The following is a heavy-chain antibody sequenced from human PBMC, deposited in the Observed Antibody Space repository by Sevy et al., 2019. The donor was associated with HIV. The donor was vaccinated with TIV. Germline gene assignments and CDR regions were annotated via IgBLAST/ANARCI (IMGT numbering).Heavy chain of an antibody. CDR3: ASIDYYDSSGYSPFQH. V-gene: IGHV4-59*13. CDR2: IYYSGST. J-gene: IGHJ1*01. D-gene: IGHD3-22*01. Sequence: SETLSLTCTVSGGSISSYYWSWIRQPPGKGLEWIGYIYYSGSTNYNPSLKSRVTISVDTSKNQFSLKLSSVTAADTAVYYCASIDYYDSSGYSPFQHWGQGTLVTVSS. CDR1: GGSISSYY.